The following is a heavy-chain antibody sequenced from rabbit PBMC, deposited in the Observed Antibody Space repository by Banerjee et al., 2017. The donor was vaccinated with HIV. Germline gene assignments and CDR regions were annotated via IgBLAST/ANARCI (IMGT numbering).Heavy chain of an antibody. D-gene: IGHD8-1*01. CDR1: GFSFSIKYV. CDR3: ARDGAGNSVSLDL. Sequence: QEQLEESGGDLVKPEGSLTLTCTASGFSFSIKYVMCWVRQAPGKGLEWIACINTSSGNTVYASWAKGRFTISRTSSTTVTLQMTSLTAADTATYFCARDGAGNSVSLDLWGPGTLVTVS. J-gene: IGHJ6*01. V-gene: IGHV1S45*01. CDR2: INTSSGNT.